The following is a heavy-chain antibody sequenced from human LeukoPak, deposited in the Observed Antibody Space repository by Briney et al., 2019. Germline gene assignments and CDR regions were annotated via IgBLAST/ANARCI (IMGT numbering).Heavy chain of an antibody. CDR1: GGTFSSYA. CDR2: IIPIFGTA. V-gene: IGHV1-69*05. J-gene: IGHJ4*02. Sequence: SVKVSCKASGGTFSSYAISWVRQAPGQGLEWMGGIIPIFGTANYAQKFQGRVTITTDESTSTAYMELSSLRSEDTAVYYCASCRWLQFRVHSYYFDYWGQGTLVTVSS. CDR3: ASCRWLQFRVHSYYFDY. D-gene: IGHD5-24*01.